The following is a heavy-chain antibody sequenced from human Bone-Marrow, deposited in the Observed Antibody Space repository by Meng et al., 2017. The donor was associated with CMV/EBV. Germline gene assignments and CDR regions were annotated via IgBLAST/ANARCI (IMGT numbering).Heavy chain of an antibody. J-gene: IGHJ6*02. CDR2: IRYDGSNK. Sequence: GESLKISCAASGFTFSSYGMHWVRQAPGKGLEWVAFIRYDGSNKYYAESVKGRFTISRDNSKNTLYLQMNSLRAEDTAVYYCAKDSGLVVANLPYYYYGMNVWGQGTTATVPS. CDR1: GFTFSSYG. V-gene: IGHV3-30*02. CDR3: AKDSGLVVANLPYYYYGMNV. D-gene: IGHD2-15*01.